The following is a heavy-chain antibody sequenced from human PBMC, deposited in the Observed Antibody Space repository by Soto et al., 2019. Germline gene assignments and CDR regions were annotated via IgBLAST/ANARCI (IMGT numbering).Heavy chain of an antibody. CDR3: AGGLGIAAASTRFVY. J-gene: IGHJ4*02. CDR1: GFTFSSYA. V-gene: IGHV3-30-3*01. CDR2: ISYDGSNK. Sequence: QVQLVESGGGVVQPGRSLRLSCAASGFTFSSYAMHWVRQAPGKGLEWVAVISYDGSNKYYADSVKGRFTISRDNSKNTLYLAMNSLRAEDTAVYYWAGGLGIAAASTRFVYWGQGTLVTVSS. D-gene: IGHD6-13*01.